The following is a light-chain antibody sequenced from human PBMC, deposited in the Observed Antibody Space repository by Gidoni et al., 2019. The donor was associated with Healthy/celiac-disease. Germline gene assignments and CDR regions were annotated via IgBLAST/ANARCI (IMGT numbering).Light chain of an antibody. J-gene: IGKJ4*01. CDR3: QQSYSTPLT. Sequence: PSSLSASVGDRVTITCRASQSISSYLNWYQQKPGKAPKLLIYAASSLQSGVPSRFSGSGSGTDFTLTISSLQPEDFATYYCQQSYSTPLTFGGGTKVEIK. CDR1: QSISSY. V-gene: IGKV1-39*01. CDR2: AAS.